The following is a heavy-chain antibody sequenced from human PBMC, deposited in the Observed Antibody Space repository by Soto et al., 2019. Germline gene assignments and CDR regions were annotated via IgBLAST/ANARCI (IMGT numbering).Heavy chain of an antibody. CDR3: AKSPKAISTSFDY. CDR1: GFTFSSYA. CDR2: ISGSGGTT. Sequence: LRLSCVASGFTFSSYALNWVRQAPGRGLEWVSAISGSGGTTYYADSMKGRLTISRDNSKNTLFLQMNSLRAEDAAIYYCAKSPKAISTSFDYWGQGSLVTVS. D-gene: IGHD3-22*01. J-gene: IGHJ4*02. V-gene: IGHV3-23*01.